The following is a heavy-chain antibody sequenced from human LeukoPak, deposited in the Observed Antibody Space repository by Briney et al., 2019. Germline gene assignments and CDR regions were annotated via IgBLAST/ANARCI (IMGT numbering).Heavy chain of an antibody. CDR2: ISAYNGNT. CDR1: GYTFTSYG. Sequence: ASVTVSCKASGYTFTSYGISWVRQAPGQGLEWMGWISAYNGNTNYAQKLQGRVTMTTDTSTSTAYMELRSLRSDDTAVYYCARDAQYSSSLYNWFDPWGQGTLVTVSS. V-gene: IGHV1-18*01. D-gene: IGHD6-13*01. J-gene: IGHJ5*02. CDR3: ARDAQYSSSLYNWFDP.